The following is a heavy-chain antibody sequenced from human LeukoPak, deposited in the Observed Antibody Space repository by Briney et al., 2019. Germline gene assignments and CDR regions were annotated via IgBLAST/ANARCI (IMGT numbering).Heavy chain of an antibody. V-gene: IGHV4-39*01. CDR2: IYYSGST. Sequence: SETLSLTCTVSGGSISSSSYYWGWSRQPPGKGREWIVSIYYSGSTYYTPSLKSRVTIYVDTYKTQLPLEMSAVTAVDTAVYYCASHEFGYGSGPPGGDDFDLWGQGTMVPVSS. J-gene: IGHJ3*01. CDR1: GGSISSSSYY. D-gene: IGHD3-10*01. CDR3: ASHEFGYGSGPPGGDDFDL.